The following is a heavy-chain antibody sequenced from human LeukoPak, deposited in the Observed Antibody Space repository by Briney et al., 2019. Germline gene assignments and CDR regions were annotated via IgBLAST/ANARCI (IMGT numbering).Heavy chain of an antibody. CDR1: GFTFSSYA. V-gene: IGHV3-23*01. CDR2: ISGSGGST. D-gene: IGHD2-15*01. CDR3: AKGSVVVAAPSRANWFDP. Sequence: GGSLRLSCTASGFTFSSYAMSWVRQAPGKGLEWVSAISGSGGSTYYADSVKGRFTISRDNSKNTLYLQMNSLRAEDTAVYYCAKGSVVVAAPSRANWFDPWGQGTLVTVSS. J-gene: IGHJ5*02.